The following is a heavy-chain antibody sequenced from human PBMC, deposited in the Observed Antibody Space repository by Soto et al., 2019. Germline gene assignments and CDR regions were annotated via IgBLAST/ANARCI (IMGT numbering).Heavy chain of an antibody. V-gene: IGHV3-48*02. CDR1: GFAFNSYS. J-gene: IGHJ6*02. CDR3: ARGVSGYHVGDGRDV. CDR2: ISSGSSII. Sequence: EVQLVESGGGLVQPGGSLSLSCAASGFAFNSYSVNWVRQAPGKGLEWVSYISSGSSIIYYADSVKGRFTISRDDAKNSLYLQMNSLRDEDTAVYYCARGVSGYHVGDGRDVWGQGTTVPASS. D-gene: IGHD6-25*01.